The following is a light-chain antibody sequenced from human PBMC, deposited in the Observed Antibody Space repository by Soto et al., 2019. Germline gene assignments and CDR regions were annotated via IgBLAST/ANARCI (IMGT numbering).Light chain of an antibody. CDR1: KLGDKH. CDR3: QAWDSNVV. V-gene: IGLV3-1*01. Sequence: SYELTQPPSMSVSPGQTASITCSGDKLGDKHACWYQQKSGQSPVLVIFQDTKRPSGIPERFSGSTSGNTATLTISGTRPTDEADYYCQAWDSNVVFGGGTKVTVL. J-gene: IGLJ2*01. CDR2: QDT.